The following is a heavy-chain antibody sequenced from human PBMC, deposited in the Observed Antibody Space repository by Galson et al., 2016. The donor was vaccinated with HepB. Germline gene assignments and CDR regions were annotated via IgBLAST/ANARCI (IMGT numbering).Heavy chain of an antibody. CDR3: ARLFVGWGHYRFDS. CDR2: IYYRGTT. CDR1: GGSVYSHDYY. V-gene: IGHV4-30-4*01. J-gene: IGHJ4*02. Sequence: LSLTCRVSGGSVYSHDYYWTWIRQPPGKGLEWIGYIYYRGTTYYNPSLKSRIAMSIDTSKDQFSLTMTSVTAADTAVYYCARLFVGWGHYRFDSWGQGSLLIVSS. D-gene: IGHD3-16*02.